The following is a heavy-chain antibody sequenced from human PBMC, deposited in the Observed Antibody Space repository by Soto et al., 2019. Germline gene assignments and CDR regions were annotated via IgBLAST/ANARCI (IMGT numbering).Heavy chain of an antibody. CDR2: IYYSGST. V-gene: IGHV4-59*01. Sequence: LSLTCTVPGGSISTYWWSWIRQPPRKGLEWIGYIYYSGSTNYNPSLKSRVTISVDTSKNQFSLKLTSVTAADTAVYYCARSRGSTRSFDYWGQGTLVTVSS. CDR1: GGSISTYW. CDR3: ARSRGSTRSFDY. D-gene: IGHD2-15*01. J-gene: IGHJ4*02.